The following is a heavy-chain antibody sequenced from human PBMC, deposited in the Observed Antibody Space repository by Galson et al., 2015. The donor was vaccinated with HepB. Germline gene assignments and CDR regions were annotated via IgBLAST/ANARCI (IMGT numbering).Heavy chain of an antibody. V-gene: IGHV3-74*01. J-gene: IGHJ5*02. CDR3: ARVARYCGGASCYGWFDP. D-gene: IGHD2-2*01. CDR2: INTDGTFL. Sequence: SLRLSCAASGFTFSSSIMNWVRQAPGKGPVWISRINTDGTFLSYADSVKGRFTISRDNAKNTLYLQMNSLRAEDTAVYYCARVARYCGGASCYGWFDPWGQGTQVTVSS. CDR1: GFTFSSSI.